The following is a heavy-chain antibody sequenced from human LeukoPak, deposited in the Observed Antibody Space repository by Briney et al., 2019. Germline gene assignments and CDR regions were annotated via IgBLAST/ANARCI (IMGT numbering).Heavy chain of an antibody. V-gene: IGHV3-48*03. D-gene: IGHD5-18*01. CDR3: ARLGYSYGPGKDAFDI. Sequence: PGGSLRLSCAASGISFSSYEMNWVRQAPRKGLEWISCISSSGTTMYYADSVKGRFTISRDNAKNTLYLQMNSLRAEDTAVYYCARLGYSYGPGKDAFDIWGQGTMVTVSS. CDR2: ISSSGTTM. J-gene: IGHJ3*02. CDR1: GISFSSYE.